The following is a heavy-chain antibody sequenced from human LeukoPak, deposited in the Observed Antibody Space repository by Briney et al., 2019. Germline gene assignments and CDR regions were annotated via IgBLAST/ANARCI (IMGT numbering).Heavy chain of an antibody. J-gene: IGHJ6*02. CDR2: ISAYNGNT. CDR3: ARLAANCYYGMDV. V-gene: IGHV1-18*01. D-gene: IGHD6-13*01. Sequence: ASVKVSCKASGYTFTSYGLNWVRQAPGQGLEWMGWISAYNGNTNYAQKLQGRVTMTTDTSTSTAYMELRSLRSDDTAVYYCARLAANCYYGMDVWGQGTTVTVSS. CDR1: GYTFTSYG.